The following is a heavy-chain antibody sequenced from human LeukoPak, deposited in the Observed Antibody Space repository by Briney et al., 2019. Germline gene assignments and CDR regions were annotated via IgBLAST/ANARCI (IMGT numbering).Heavy chain of an antibody. CDR2: IIPIFGTA. CDR3: ARGVTARPNWYFDL. CDR1: GGTFSSYA. Sequence: SVKVSCKASGGTFSSYAISWVRQAPGQGLEWMGGIIPIFGTANYAQKFQGRVTITADESTSTAYMELSSLRSEDTAVYYCARGVTARPNWYFDLWGRGTLVTVSS. D-gene: IGHD6-6*01. J-gene: IGHJ2*01. V-gene: IGHV1-69*13.